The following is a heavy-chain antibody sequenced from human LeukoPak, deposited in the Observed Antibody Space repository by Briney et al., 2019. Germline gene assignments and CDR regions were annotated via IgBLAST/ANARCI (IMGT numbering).Heavy chain of an antibody. CDR3: VKNSGWYCLDY. CDR1: GFSFANHW. Sequence: PGGPLRLSCEASGFSFANHWMTWVRQAPGKGLEWVGDINQNGGQTYYLDSLKGRFTLSRDNAKNSLFLQLNSLRAEDTAVYYCVKNSGWYCLDYWGQGITVIVSS. CDR2: INQNGGQT. D-gene: IGHD6-13*01. J-gene: IGHJ4*02. V-gene: IGHV3-7*03.